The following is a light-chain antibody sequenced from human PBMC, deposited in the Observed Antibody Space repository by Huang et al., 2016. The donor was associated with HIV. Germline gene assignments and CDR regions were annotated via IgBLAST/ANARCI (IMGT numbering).Light chain of an antibody. CDR3: MQPRQTPRT. J-gene: IGKJ1*01. Sequence: DIVMTQSTLSLPVTPGEPASISCRSSQSLQHSNGNNYLDWYLQQPGQSPQLLIYLGTHRAPGVPDRVSGRGTGTNCTLKISRVEAEEVGNYYCMQPRQTPRTFGQGTKVEIK. CDR1: QSLQHSNGNNY. V-gene: IGKV2-28*01. CDR2: LGT.